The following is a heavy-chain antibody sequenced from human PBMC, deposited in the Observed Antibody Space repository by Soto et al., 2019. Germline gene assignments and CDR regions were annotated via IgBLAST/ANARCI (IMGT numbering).Heavy chain of an antibody. CDR2: IVVGSGNT. CDR3: AEAPHYYDSGDAFDI. J-gene: IGHJ3*02. V-gene: IGHV1-58*01. D-gene: IGHD3-22*01. Sequence: GAPVKVSCKASGFTFTSSAVQWVRQARGQRLEWIGWIVVGSGNTNYAQKFQERVTITRDMSTSTAYMELSSLRSEDTAVYYCAEAPHYYDSGDAFDIWGQGTMVTVSS. CDR1: GFTFTSSA.